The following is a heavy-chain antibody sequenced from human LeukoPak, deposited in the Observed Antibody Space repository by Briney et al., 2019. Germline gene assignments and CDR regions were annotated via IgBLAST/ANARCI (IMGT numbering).Heavy chain of an antibody. CDR3: ARQTSLADDNQYFDF. CDR2: MSYSGIT. D-gene: IGHD1-14*01. CDR1: GGSIGSSRYY. V-gene: IGHV4-39*01. J-gene: IGHJ4*02. Sequence: SETLSLTCIVSGGSIGSSRYYWGWIRQPPGKGLEWIGSMSYSGITYYNSSLKSRVTISVDTSKSQFSLKLSSVTAADTAIYYCARQTSLADDNQYFDFWGQGPLVTVSS.